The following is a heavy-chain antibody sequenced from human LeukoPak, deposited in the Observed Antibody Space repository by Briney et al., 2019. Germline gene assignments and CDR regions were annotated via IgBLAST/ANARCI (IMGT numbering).Heavy chain of an antibody. V-gene: IGHV1-18*01. CDR3: ARDDLDCSGGTCYPDDF. Sequence: ASVKVSCKASGYTFSSYGISWVRQAPGQGLEWVGWISAYNGNIKYAQKFQGRVTMTTDTSTSTAYMELRSLRSDDTAMYFCARDDLDCSGGTCYPDDFWGQGTLVTVSS. CDR2: ISAYNGNI. CDR1: GYTFSSYG. J-gene: IGHJ4*02. D-gene: IGHD2-15*01.